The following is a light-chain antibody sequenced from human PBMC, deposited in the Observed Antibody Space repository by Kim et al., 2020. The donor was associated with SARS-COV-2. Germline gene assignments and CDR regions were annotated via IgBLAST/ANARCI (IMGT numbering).Light chain of an antibody. V-gene: IGKV3-11*01. Sequence: SPGERATLSCRASQSIGSFLAWYQQKPGQAPRLLIYGASNRATGIPARFSGSGSGTDFTLTISSLEPEDFAVYYCQQRSNWPPLTFGGGTKVDIK. CDR1: QSIGSF. CDR2: GAS. CDR3: QQRSNWPPLT. J-gene: IGKJ4*01.